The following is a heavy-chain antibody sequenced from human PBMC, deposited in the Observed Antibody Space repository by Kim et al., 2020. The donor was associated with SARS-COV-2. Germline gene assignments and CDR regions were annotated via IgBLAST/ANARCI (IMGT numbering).Heavy chain of an antibody. CDR2: IRSKANSYAT. J-gene: IGHJ4*02. Sequence: GGSLRLSCAASGFTFSGSAMHWVRQASGKGLEWVGRIRSKANSYATAYAASVKGRFTISRDDSKNTAYLQMNSLKTEDTAVYYCTRHVSYDSSVDYWGQGTLVTVSS. V-gene: IGHV3-73*01. D-gene: IGHD3-22*01. CDR3: TRHVSYDSSVDY. CDR1: GFTFSGSA.